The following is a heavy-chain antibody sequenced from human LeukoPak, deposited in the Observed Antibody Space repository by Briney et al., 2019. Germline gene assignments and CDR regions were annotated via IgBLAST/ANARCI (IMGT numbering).Heavy chain of an antibody. V-gene: IGHV1-46*01. CDR2: INPSGGST. CDR1: GYTFTSYG. CDR3: ARGAVLRFLEWSIDY. D-gene: IGHD3-3*01. Sequence: ASVKVSCKASGYTFTSYGISWVRQAPGQGLEWMGIINPSGGSTSYAQKFQGRVTMTRDTSTSTVYMELSSLRSEDTAVYYCARGAVLRFLEWSIDYWGQGTLVTVSS. J-gene: IGHJ4*02.